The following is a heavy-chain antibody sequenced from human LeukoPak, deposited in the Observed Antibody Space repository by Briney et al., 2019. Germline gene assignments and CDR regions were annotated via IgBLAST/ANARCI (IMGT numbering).Heavy chain of an antibody. Sequence: RPGGSLRLSCAASGFTFDDYGMNWVRQAPGKGLEWVSGINWNGGSIGYADSVKGRFTISGDNAKNSLYLQMNSLRAEDTAFYYCARDKGIQYSSSLDYWGQGTLVTVSS. CDR1: GFTFDDYG. CDR2: INWNGGSI. V-gene: IGHV3-20*04. J-gene: IGHJ4*02. D-gene: IGHD6-6*01. CDR3: ARDKGIQYSSSLDY.